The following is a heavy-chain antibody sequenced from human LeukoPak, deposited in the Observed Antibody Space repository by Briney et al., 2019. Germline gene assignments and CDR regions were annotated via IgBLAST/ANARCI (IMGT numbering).Heavy chain of an antibody. V-gene: IGHV4-34*01. D-gene: IGHD3-10*01. J-gene: IGHJ4*02. CDR3: ARGLSPSDFDY. CDR1: GGSFSGYY. CDR2: INHSGST. Sequence: SETLSLTCAVYGGSFSGYYWSWIRLPPGKGLEWIGEINHSGSTNYNPSLKSRVTISVDTSKNQFSLKLSSVTAADTAVYYCARGLSPSDFDYWGQGTLVTVSS.